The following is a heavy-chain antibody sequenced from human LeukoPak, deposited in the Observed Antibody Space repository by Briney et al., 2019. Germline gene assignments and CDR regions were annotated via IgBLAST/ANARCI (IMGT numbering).Heavy chain of an antibody. CDR1: GGSISSGGYY. J-gene: IGHJ4*02. Sequence: SQTLSLTCTVSGGSISSGGYYWSWIRQHPGKGLEWIGYIYYSGGTYYNPSLKSRVTISVDTSKNQFSLKLSSVTAADTAVYYCARVLLWFGELPYFDYWGQGTLVTVSS. CDR3: ARVLLWFGELPYFDY. D-gene: IGHD3-10*01. CDR2: IYYSGGT. V-gene: IGHV4-31*03.